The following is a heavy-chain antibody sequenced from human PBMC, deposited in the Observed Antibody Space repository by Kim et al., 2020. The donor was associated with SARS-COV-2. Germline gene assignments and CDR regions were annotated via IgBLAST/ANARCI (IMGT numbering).Heavy chain of an antibody. Sequence: SETLSLTCTVSGGSISSGGYYWSWIRQHPGKGLEWIGYIYYSGSTYYNPSLKSRVTISLDTSKTQFSLKLRSVTAADTAVYYCAREYRMGDYYYYFGMDVWGQGTTVTVSS. CDR1: GGSISSGGYY. CDR3: AREYRMGDYYYYFGMDV. CDR2: IYYSGST. D-gene: IGHD3-16*01. J-gene: IGHJ6*02. V-gene: IGHV4-31*03.